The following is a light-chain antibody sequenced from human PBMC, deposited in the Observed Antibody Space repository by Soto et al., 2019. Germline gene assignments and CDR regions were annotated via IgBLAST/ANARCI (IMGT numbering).Light chain of an antibody. V-gene: IGKV1-39*01. CDR1: QGIRND. Sequence: IQMTQSPSSLSASVGDRVTVTCRASQGIRNDLDWFQQKPGKAPKLLIYAASNLQSGVPARFSGSGSGTDFTLTISSLQPEDFATYYCQQSYSTPITFGQGTRLEIK. J-gene: IGKJ5*01. CDR2: AAS. CDR3: QQSYSTPIT.